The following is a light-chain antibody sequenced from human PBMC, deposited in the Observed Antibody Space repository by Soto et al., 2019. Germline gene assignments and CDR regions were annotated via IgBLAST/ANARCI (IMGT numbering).Light chain of an antibody. V-gene: IGKV3-20*01. Sequence: EIVLTHSPGTLSFSPRERAALSCRSSQSITSGYLAWYQQKPGQAPRLLISGASSRATGIPDRFSGSGSGTDFTLTIGRLEPEDFAVYYCQQYGTLPITFGQGTRLEN. CDR1: QSITSGY. J-gene: IGKJ5*01. CDR2: GAS. CDR3: QQYGTLPIT.